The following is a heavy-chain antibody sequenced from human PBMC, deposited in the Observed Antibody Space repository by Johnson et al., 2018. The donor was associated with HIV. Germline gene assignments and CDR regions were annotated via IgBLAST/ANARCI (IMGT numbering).Heavy chain of an antibody. Sequence: VQLVESWGGVVQPGRSLRLSCAASGFTFSSYAMHWVRQAPGKGLEWVSAISGSGGSTYYADSVKGRFTISRDNSKNTLYLQMNSLRAEDTAVYYCAKEIAVGDAFDIWGQGTMVTVSS. J-gene: IGHJ3*02. D-gene: IGHD2-21*01. CDR1: GFTFSSYA. V-gene: IGHV3-23*04. CDR2: ISGSGGST. CDR3: AKEIAVGDAFDI.